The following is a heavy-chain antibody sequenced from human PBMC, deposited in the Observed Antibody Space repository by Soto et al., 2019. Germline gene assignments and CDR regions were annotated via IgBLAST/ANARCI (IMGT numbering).Heavy chain of an antibody. J-gene: IGHJ4*02. CDR1: GASISGYH. D-gene: IGHD6-19*01. CDR3: ARGFTIGWYTYYFDL. CDR2: IYYTGST. V-gene: IGHV4-59*08. Sequence: PSETLSLTCTVSGASISGYHWSWIRQPPGKGLEWIGYIYYTGSTNYNPSLKSRVTMSVDTSKNQFSLKLNSVTAADTAVYYCARGFTIGWYTYYFDLWGQRPLVTVSS.